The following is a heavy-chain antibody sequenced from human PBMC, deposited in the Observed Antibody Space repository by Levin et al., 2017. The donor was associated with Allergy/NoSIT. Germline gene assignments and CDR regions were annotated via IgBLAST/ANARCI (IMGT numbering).Heavy chain of an antibody. CDR3: ANLFFYGGNSG. D-gene: IGHD4-23*01. CDR1: GFTFSSYA. V-gene: IGHV3-23*01. CDR2: ISGSGGST. J-gene: IGHJ4*02. Sequence: GGSLRLSCAASGFTFSSYAMSWVRQAPGKGLEWVSAISGSGGSTYYADSVKGRFTISRDNSKNTLYLQMNSLRAEDTAVYYCANLFFYGGNSGWGQGTLVTVSS.